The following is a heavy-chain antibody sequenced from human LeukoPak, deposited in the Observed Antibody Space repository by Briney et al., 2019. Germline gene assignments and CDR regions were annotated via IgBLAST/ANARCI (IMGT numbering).Heavy chain of an antibody. CDR3: AREGPRGGFDY. V-gene: IGHV1-18*01. D-gene: IGHD3-10*01. Sequence: ASVKVSCKASGYSFTSYTISWVRQAPGQGLEWMGWISAYNGNTNYAQKFQGRVTMTTDTSTSTAYMELRSLRSDDTAVYYCAREGPRGGFDYWGQGTLVTVSS. CDR2: ISAYNGNT. J-gene: IGHJ4*02. CDR1: GYSFTSYT.